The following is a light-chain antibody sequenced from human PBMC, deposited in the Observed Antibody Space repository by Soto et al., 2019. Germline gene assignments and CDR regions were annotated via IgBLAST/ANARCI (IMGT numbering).Light chain of an antibody. CDR3: SSYAGRVV. CDR2: EGT. CDR1: SSDVGRYNL. J-gene: IGLJ2*01. V-gene: IGLV2-23*01. Sequence: QSALTQPASVSGSPGQSITISCTGTSSDVGRYNLVSWYQQHPGKAPKLMIYEGTNRPSGVSNRFSGSKSGNTASLTISGLQAEDEAHYFCSSYAGRVVFGGGTKLTVL.